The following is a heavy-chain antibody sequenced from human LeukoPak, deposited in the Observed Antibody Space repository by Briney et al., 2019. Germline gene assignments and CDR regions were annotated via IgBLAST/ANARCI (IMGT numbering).Heavy chain of an antibody. J-gene: IGHJ4*02. D-gene: IGHD3-10*01. CDR2: ISGDGGST. Sequence: TGGSLRLSCAASGFTFDDYAMHWVRQAPGKGLEWFSLISGDGGSTYYADSVKGRFTISRDNSKNSLYLQMNSLRTEDTALYYCAKDGSGSYYNVLFDYWGQGTLVTVSS. V-gene: IGHV3-43*02. CDR1: GFTFDDYA. CDR3: AKDGSGSYYNVLFDY.